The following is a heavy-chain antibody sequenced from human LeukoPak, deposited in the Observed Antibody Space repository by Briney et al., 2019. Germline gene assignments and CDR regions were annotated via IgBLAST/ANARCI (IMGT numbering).Heavy chain of an antibody. V-gene: IGHV3-48*02. CDR1: AFTLRDYS. Sequence: GGPLRLSRAASAFTLRDYSMIWVRQAQGKGLEWISHIDTTSTTMYYADSVTSRITISRDNPKESLYLQMNSLRDEDTAIYYCAREDDSWGPNNLDLWGQGTMVTVSS. J-gene: IGHJ3*01. CDR2: IDTTSTTM. CDR3: AREDDSWGPNNLDL. D-gene: IGHD7-27*01.